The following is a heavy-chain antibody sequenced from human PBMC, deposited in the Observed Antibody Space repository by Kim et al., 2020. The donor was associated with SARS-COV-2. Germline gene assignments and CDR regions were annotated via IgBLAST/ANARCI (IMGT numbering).Heavy chain of an antibody. Sequence: SSPSLRGRVTISNTASKNQFSLGLNSVTAADTAVYFCARSTWGLDWYFDVWGRGTLVAVSS. J-gene: IGHJ2*01. CDR3: ARSTWGLDWYFDV. D-gene: IGHD1-1*01. V-gene: IGHV4-30-2*03.